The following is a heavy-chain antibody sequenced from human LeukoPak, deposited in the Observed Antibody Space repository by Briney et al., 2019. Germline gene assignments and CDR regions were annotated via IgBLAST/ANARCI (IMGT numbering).Heavy chain of an antibody. CDR1: GASIDFESYY. Sequence: SETLSLTCTVSGASIDFESYYWSWVRQSAGKGLEWIGRIDHGGVTNYNPSLQSRVTISLGTSQKQFSLKLNSVTAADTAVYYCARGHDYYSEYFQHWGQGTLVSVSS. J-gene: IGHJ1*01. D-gene: IGHD1-26*01. V-gene: IGHV4-61*02. CDR3: ARGHDYYSEYFQH. CDR2: IDHGGVT.